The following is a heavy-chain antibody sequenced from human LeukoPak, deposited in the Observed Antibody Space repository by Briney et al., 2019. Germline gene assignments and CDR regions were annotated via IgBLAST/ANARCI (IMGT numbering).Heavy chain of an antibody. D-gene: IGHD5/OR15-5a*01. CDR3: AKDRRASVRAFDI. CDR1: GFTFDDYA. J-gene: IGHJ3*02. V-gene: IGHV3-9*01. Sequence: LTGGSLRLSCAASGFTFDDYAMHWVRHAPGKGLEWVSGISWNSGSIGYADSVKGRFTISRDNAKNSLYLQMNSLRAEDTALYYCAKDRRASVRAFDIWGQGTMVTVSS. CDR2: ISWNSGSI.